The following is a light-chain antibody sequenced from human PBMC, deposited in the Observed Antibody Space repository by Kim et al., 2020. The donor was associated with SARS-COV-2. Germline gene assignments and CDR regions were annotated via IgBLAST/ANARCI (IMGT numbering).Light chain of an antibody. Sequence: SYELTQPPSLSVSPGQTARITCSGDTLPEKQTYWYQQKSGQAPLLVIYKGNERPSGIPGRFSGSSSGTTVTLTISGVQAEDDADYYCQSADGSGTYVFGTGTKVTVL. CDR1: TLPEKQ. V-gene: IGLV3-25*03. J-gene: IGLJ1*01. CDR2: KGN. CDR3: QSADGSGTYV.